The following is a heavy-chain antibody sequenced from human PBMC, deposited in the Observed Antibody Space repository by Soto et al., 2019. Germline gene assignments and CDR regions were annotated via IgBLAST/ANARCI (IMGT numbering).Heavy chain of an antibody. CDR3: ARQAPQYQLPGRWFDP. V-gene: IGHV4-59*08. Sequence: TLSLTCTVSGGSISSYYWSWIRQPPGKGLEWIGYIYYSGSTNYNPSLKSRVTISVDTSKNQFSLKLSSVTAADTAVYYCARQAPQYQLPGRWFDPWGQGTLVTVSS. CDR2: IYYSGST. D-gene: IGHD2-2*01. CDR1: GGSISSYY. J-gene: IGHJ5*02.